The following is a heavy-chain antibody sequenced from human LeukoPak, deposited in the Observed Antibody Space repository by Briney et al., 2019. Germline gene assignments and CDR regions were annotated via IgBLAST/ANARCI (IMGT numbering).Heavy chain of an antibody. CDR1: GGTFSSYA. CDR3: ASDSGFYYDSSGYQAPEDY. D-gene: IGHD3-22*01. Sequence: SVKVSCKASGGTFSSYAISWVRQAPGQGLEWMGGIIPIFGTANYAQKFQGRVTITADKSTNTAYMELSGLRSDDTAVYYCASDSGFYYDSSGYQAPEDYWGQGTLVTVSS. CDR2: IIPIFGTA. V-gene: IGHV1-69*06. J-gene: IGHJ4*02.